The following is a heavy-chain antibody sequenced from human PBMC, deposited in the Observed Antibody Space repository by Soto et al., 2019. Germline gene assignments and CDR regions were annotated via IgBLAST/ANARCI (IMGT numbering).Heavy chain of an antibody. J-gene: IGHJ4*02. CDR2: LANDGSYQ. D-gene: IGHD6-13*01. CDR3: ARSSGGSSWYAPDY. CDR1: GFTFSGYG. V-gene: IGHV3-30*03. Sequence: QVQLVESGGGVVQPGRSLRLSCAASGFTFSGYGIHWVRQAPGEGLQWVAVLANDGSYQYYADSLKGRFTISRDNSKNTLYLQMDSLRPEDTAVYYCARSSGGSSWYAPDYWGQGTLVTVSP.